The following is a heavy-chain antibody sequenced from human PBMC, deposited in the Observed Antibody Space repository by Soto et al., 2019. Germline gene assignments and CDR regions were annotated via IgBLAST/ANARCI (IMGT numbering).Heavy chain of an antibody. CDR2: ISSSSSYI. Sequence: EVQLVESGGGLVKPGGSLRLSCAASGFTFSSYSMNWVRQAPGKGLEWVSSISSSSSYIYYADSVKGLFTISRDNAKKSLYLQMNSLRAEDTAVYYCARGGRGYSYGTDAFDIWGQGTMVTVSS. V-gene: IGHV3-21*01. CDR3: ARGGRGYSYGTDAFDI. D-gene: IGHD5-18*01. J-gene: IGHJ3*02. CDR1: GFTFSSYS.